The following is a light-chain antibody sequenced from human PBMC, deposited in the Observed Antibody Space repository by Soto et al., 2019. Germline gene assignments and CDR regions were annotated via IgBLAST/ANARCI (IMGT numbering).Light chain of an antibody. J-gene: IGLJ2*01. CDR1: SSDVGVYNR. CDR3: SSYASASTVV. CDR2: EVT. V-gene: IGLV2-18*02. Sequence: QFALTQPPSVSGSPGQSVTISCTGTSSDVGVYNRVSWYQQPPGTVPKLMIYEVTNRPSGVPDRFSGSKSGNTASLTISGLQAEDEADYYCSSYASASTVVFGGGTKLTVL.